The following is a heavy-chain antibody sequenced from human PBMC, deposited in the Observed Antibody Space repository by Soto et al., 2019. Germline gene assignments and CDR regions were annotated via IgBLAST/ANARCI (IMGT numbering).Heavy chain of an antibody. CDR2: ISGYNGYP. V-gene: IGHV1-18*01. D-gene: IGHD6-13*01. Sequence: QVQLVQSGAEVRKPGASVNVSCKTPGYIFTNYGVAWVRQAPGQGLELVAWISGYNGYPKHTQKFQGRVTVTTDTTTRTGYMELRNLRSDDTAVYYCARASAGALYDFWGQGTRVTVSS. CDR3: ARASAGALYDF. CDR1: GYIFTNYG. J-gene: IGHJ4*02.